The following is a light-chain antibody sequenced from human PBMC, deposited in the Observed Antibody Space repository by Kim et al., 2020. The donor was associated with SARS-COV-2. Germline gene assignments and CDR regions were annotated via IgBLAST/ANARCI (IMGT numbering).Light chain of an antibody. Sequence: PGGTVTLTRGSITVAVTSGPFPYWFQQKPGQAPMTLIFDTNNKPSWTPARFSGSLLGGKAALTLSGAQPEDEAEYYCLLSYGGARVFGGGTQLTVL. CDR1: TVAVTSGPF. CDR2: DTN. V-gene: IGLV7-46*01. CDR3: LLSYGGARV. J-gene: IGLJ2*01.